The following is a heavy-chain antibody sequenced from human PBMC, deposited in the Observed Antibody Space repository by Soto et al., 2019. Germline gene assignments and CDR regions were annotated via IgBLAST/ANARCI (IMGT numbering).Heavy chain of an antibody. V-gene: IGHV3-43D*04. CDR3: AKAPAVAGTSYFQH. J-gene: IGHJ1*01. CDR2: ISWDGGST. D-gene: IGHD6-19*01. CDR1: GFTFDDYA. Sequence: GGSLRLSCAASGFTFDDYAMHWVSQAPGKGLEWVSLISWDGGSTYYADSVKGRFTISRDNSKNSLYLQMNSLRAEDTALYYCAKAPAVAGTSYFQHWGQGTLVTVSS.